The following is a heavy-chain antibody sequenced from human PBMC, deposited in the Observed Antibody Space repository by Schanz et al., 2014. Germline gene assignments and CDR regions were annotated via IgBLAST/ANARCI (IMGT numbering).Heavy chain of an antibody. V-gene: IGHV1-69*02. CDR3: ATLDYADSVS. CDR1: GGTFSTYP. Sequence: QVQLVQSGAEVKKPGSSMKVSCKASGGTFSTYPINWLRQAPGQGLEWMGRIIPILGIANYAQKFQGRVTMTADTSTSTAYMDLRSLRSDDTAVYYCATLDYADSVSWGQGTLVTVSS. CDR2: IIPILGIA. J-gene: IGHJ5*02. D-gene: IGHD4-17*01.